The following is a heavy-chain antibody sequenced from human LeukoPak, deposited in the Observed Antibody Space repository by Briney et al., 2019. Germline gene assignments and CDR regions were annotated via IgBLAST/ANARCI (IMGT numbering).Heavy chain of an antibody. J-gene: IGHJ6*04. V-gene: IGHV4-59*01. CDR1: GGSISSYY. CDR2: IYDSGST. CDR3: ARDGIAAAGDNPLNYYYGMDV. D-gene: IGHD6-13*01. Sequence: SETLSLTCTVSGGSISSYYWSWIRQPPGKGLEWIGYIYDSGSTNYNPPLKSRVTISVDTSKNQFSLNLHSVTAADTAVYYCARDGIAAAGDNPLNYYYGMDVWGKGTTVTVSS.